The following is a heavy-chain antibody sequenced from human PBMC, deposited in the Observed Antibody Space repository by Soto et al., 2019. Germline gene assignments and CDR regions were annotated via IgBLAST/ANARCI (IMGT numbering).Heavy chain of an antibody. CDR3: PRATYDSSTYYLDY. V-gene: IGHV4-30-4*01. CDR2: IYYTGNT. Sequence: QVQLQESGPGLVKPSQTLSLTCTVSGASISGGDYYWTWIRQLPGKGLEWIGSIYYTGNTYSNPSLDTRLSISVDPSNNQFALRLTSVTAPDTAIYYCPRATYDSSTYYLDYWGQGTLVTVSS. CDR1: GASISGGDYY. J-gene: IGHJ4*02. D-gene: IGHD3-22*01.